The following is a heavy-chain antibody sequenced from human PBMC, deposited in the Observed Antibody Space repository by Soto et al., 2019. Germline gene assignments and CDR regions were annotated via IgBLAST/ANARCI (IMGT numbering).Heavy chain of an antibody. Sequence: SLTCAVYSESFSGFYWSWIRQPPGKGLEWIGEINHSGSTNYNPSPKSRVTISVDTSRNQFSLNLNSVTAADTAVYYCARGANWRVSWYFDLWGRGTLVTVSS. D-gene: IGHD1-1*01. CDR2: INHSGST. V-gene: IGHV4-34*01. CDR1: SESFSGFY. CDR3: ARGANWRVSWYFDL. J-gene: IGHJ2*01.